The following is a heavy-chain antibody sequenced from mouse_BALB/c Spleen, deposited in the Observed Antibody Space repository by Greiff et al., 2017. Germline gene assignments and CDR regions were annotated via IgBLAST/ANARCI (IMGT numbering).Heavy chain of an antibody. CDR1: GYSITSDYA. CDR2: ISYSGST. D-gene: IGHD2-3*01. CDR3: ARRGGLYDGYSYYFDY. Sequence: EVKLQESGPGLVKPSQSLSLTCTVTGYSITSDYAWNWIRQFPGNKLEWMGYISYSGSTSYNPSLKSRISITRDTSKNQFFLQLNSVTTEDTATYYCARRGGLYDGYSYYFDYWGQGTTLTVSS. V-gene: IGHV3-2*02. J-gene: IGHJ2*01.